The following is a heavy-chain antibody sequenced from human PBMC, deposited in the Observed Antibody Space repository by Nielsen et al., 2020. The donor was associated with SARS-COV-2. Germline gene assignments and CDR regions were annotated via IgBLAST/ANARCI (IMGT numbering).Heavy chain of an antibody. V-gene: IGHV3-74*01. Sequence: GESLKISCAASGFTFDDYAMHWVRQAPGKGLVWVSRINSDGSSTSYADSVKGRFTISRDNAKNTLYLQMNSLRAEDTAVYYCARAPGGYFDWPRDAFDIWGQGTMVTVSS. CDR1: GFTFDDYA. J-gene: IGHJ3*02. CDR2: INSDGSST. D-gene: IGHD3-9*01. CDR3: ARAPGGYFDWPRDAFDI.